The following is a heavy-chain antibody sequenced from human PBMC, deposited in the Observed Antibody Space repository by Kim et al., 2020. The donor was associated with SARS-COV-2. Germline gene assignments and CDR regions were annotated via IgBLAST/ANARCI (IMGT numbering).Heavy chain of an antibody. Sequence: GGSLRLSCAASGFTFSSYDMHWVRQATGKGLEWVSAIGTAGDTYYPGSVKGRFTISRENAKNSLYLQMNSLRAGDTAVYYCARARGRTTVVTGPNAFDIWGQGTMVTVSS. CDR3: ARARGRTTVVTGPNAFDI. V-gene: IGHV3-13*01. J-gene: IGHJ3*02. D-gene: IGHD4-17*01. CDR1: GFTFSSYD. CDR2: IGTAGDT.